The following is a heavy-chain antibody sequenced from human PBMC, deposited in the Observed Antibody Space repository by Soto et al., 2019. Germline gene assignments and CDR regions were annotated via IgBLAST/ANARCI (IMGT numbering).Heavy chain of an antibody. CDR3: ARGSRLDAYDI. CDR2: IYHTGTT. D-gene: IGHD3-10*01. V-gene: IGHV4-30-2*01. J-gene: IGHJ3*02. Sequence: QVQLQESGSGLVKPSETLSLTCAVSGDSISSGGHSWSWIRQPPGKGLEWIGHIYHTGTTYKNPSLQSRVSISLDMSKNQFSLKLTFVTAADTAVYVCARGSRLDAYDIWGQGTLVTVSS. CDR1: GDSISSGGHS.